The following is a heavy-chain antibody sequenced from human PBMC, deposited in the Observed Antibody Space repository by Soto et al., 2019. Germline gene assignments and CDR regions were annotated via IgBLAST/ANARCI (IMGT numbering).Heavy chain of an antibody. J-gene: IGHJ4*02. CDR1: GGSISNYY. V-gene: IGHV4-59*01. D-gene: IGHD6-19*01. CDR3: ARAVAVPADFDY. Sequence: SETLSLTCTVSGGSISNYYWTWIRQPPGKGLEWIGYIHYSGSTNYNPSLKSRVTISVDTSAGAAYMELSSLSSEGTAVYYCARAVAVPADFDYWGQGTLVTVSS. CDR2: IHYSGST.